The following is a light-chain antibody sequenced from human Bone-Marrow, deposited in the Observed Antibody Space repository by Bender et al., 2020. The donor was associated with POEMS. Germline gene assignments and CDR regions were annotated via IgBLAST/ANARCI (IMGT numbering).Light chain of an antibody. Sequence: QSALTQPASVSGSPGQSITISCTGTSSDVGSYNHVSWYQQHPGKAPKLMIYEVTKRPSGVSSRFSGSKSGNTASLTISGLQAEDEADYYCCSYAGSTTVFGGGTELTVL. J-gene: IGLJ2*01. CDR2: EVT. CDR1: SSDVGSYNH. CDR3: CSYAGSTTV. V-gene: IGLV2-23*02.